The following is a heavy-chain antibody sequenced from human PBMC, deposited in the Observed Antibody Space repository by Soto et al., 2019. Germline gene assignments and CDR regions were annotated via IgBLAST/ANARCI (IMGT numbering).Heavy chain of an antibody. V-gene: IGHV6-1*01. CDR3: ARGSDYYGAGSDGSPPYYYYGMDV. J-gene: IGHJ6*02. CDR1: GDSVSSNSAA. CDR2: TYYMSESYN. D-gene: IGHD3-10*01. Sequence: SQTLSLTCAISGDSVSSNSAAWDWMRQSPTRGLAWLGRTYYMSESYNDYAVGVKRRLTINPDTSMNQVSLQLNSVTPEDTAVYFCARGSDYYGAGSDGSPPYYYYGMDVWGQGFTVTVSS.